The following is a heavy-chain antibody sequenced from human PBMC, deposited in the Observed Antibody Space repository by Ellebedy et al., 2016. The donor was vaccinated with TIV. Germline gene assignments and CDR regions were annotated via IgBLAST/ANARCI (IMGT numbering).Heavy chain of an antibody. J-gene: IGHJ4*02. CDR3: ARVSYYYDPSNYYRAYYFDY. CDR2: IKKDGSES. D-gene: IGHD3-22*01. V-gene: IGHV3-7*01. CDR1: GFTFSWHW. Sequence: GGSLRLXCAASGFTFSWHWMTWVRQAPGKGLEWVANIKKDGSESYYVDSVKGRFTISRDNAENSLFLQMNSLRAEDTAVYYCARVSYYYDPSNYYRAYYFDYWGQGTLVTVSS.